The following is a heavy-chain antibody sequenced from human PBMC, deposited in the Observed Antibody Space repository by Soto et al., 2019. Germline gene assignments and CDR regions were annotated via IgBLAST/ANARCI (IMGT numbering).Heavy chain of an antibody. Sequence: ASVKVSCTASGYIFTSYYISWVRQAPGQGLEWMGWISAYNGNTNYAQKIQGRVTMTTDTSTSTAYMELRSLRSGDTAVYYCARDAPPADYWGQGTLVTVSS. CDR2: ISAYNGNT. V-gene: IGHV1-18*01. CDR1: GYIFTSYY. J-gene: IGHJ4*02. CDR3: ARDAPPADY.